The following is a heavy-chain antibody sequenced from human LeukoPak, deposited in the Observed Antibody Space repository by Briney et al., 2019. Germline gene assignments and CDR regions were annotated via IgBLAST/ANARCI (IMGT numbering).Heavy chain of an antibody. CDR2: IYYSGST. Sequence: EWIGSIYYSGSTYYNPSLKSRVTISVDTSKNQFSLKLSSVTAADTAVYYCATYSSGWGYWGQGTLVTVSS. V-gene: IGHV4-39*07. CDR3: ATYSSGWGY. J-gene: IGHJ4*02. D-gene: IGHD6-19*01.